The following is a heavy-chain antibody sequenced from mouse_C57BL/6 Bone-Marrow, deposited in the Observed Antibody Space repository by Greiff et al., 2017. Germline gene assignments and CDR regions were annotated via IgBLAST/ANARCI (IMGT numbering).Heavy chain of an antibody. J-gene: IGHJ2*01. CDR2: INPYNSVT. D-gene: IGHD1-1*01. V-gene: IGHV1-19*01. CDR1: GYTFTDYY. Sequence: VQLQQSGPVLVKPGASVKMSCKASGYTFTDYYMNWVKQSHGKSLEWIGVINPYNSVTSYNQKFKGKATLTVDKSSSTAYMELNSLTSEDSAVYYCARSHYGSSYNYWGQGTTLTVSS. CDR3: ARSHYGSSYNY.